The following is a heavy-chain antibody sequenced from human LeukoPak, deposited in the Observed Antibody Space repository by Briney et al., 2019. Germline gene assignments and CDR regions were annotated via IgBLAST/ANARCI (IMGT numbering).Heavy chain of an antibody. CDR3: ATNILVRDIINWFDP. D-gene: IGHD3-10*01. CDR1: GYSFADYY. V-gene: IGHV1-2*02. J-gene: IGHJ5*02. CDR2: IKPNSGGT. Sequence: ASVKVSCKASGYSFADYYMQWVRQAPGQGLEWMGWIKPNSGGTRSAQKFQGRVTMTRDTSISTAYMELSSLRYDDTAVYYCATNILVRDIINWFDPWGQGTLVTVSS.